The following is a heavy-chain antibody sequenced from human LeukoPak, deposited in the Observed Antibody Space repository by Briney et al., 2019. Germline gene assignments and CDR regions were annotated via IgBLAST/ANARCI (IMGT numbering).Heavy chain of an antibody. CDR1: GYTFTSYY. D-gene: IGHD2-15*01. CDR2: INPSGGST. J-gene: IGHJ4*02. Sequence: ASVKVSCKASGYTFTSYYMHWVRQAPGQGLEGVGIINPSGGSTSYAQKFQGRVTMTRDTSTSTVYMELSSLRSEDTAVYYCARDYCSGGSCYSIFDYWGQGTLVTVSS. V-gene: IGHV1-46*01. CDR3: ARDYCSGGSCYSIFDY.